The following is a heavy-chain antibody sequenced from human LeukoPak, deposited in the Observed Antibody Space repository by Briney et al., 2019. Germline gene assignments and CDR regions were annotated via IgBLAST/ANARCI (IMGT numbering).Heavy chain of an antibody. CDR1: GFMFSKFA. CDR2: ISGSGGST. Sequence: GGSLRLSCAASGFMFSKFAMSWVRQTPGKGLEWVSAISGSGGSTYFADSVKGRFTISRDNSKNTLYLQMNGLRAEDTAVYYCAKATVATIARWFDPWGQGTLVTVSS. J-gene: IGHJ5*02. D-gene: IGHD5-12*01. CDR3: AKATVATIARWFDP. V-gene: IGHV3-23*01.